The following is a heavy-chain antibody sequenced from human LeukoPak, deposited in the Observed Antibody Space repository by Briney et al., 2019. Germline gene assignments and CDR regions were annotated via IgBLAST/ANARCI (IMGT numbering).Heavy chain of an antibody. D-gene: IGHD3-3*02. CDR3: ARDVSNYFDY. J-gene: IGHJ4*02. Sequence: GGSLRLSCAASGFTFSGYGMHWVRQAPGKGLEWVAVISHDLTYQAYADSVKGRFTISRDDSKNTLYVQMNSLRTEDTAIYYCARDVSNYFDYWGLGTLVTVSS. V-gene: IGHV3-30*03. CDR1: GFTFSGYG. CDR2: ISHDLTYQ.